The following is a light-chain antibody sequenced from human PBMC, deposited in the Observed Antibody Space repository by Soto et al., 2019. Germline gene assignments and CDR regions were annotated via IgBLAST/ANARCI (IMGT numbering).Light chain of an antibody. CDR1: QSVSTY. V-gene: IGKV3-11*01. J-gene: IGKJ4*01. CDR3: QQRSSWPLT. CDR2: EAS. Sequence: EIVLTQSPATLSLSPGERATLSCRASQSVSTYFAWYQQKPGQAPRLLIYEASNRATGIPARFSGSGSGTEFTLAISSLDPEEFAGDYCQQRSSWPLTFGGGTTVEI.